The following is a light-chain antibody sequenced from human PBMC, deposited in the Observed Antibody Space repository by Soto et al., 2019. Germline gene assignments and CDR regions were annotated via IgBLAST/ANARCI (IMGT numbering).Light chain of an antibody. CDR3: QQYGSSPTT. CDR2: GTS. Sequence: EIVMTQSPATLSVSPGERATLSCRASQSVSNYLAWYQQKPGQAPRLLIYGTSSRATGIPDRFSGSGSGTDFTLTINRLEPEDFAVYYCQQYGSSPTTFGQGTKVDIK. CDR1: QSVSNY. V-gene: IGKV3-20*01. J-gene: IGKJ2*01.